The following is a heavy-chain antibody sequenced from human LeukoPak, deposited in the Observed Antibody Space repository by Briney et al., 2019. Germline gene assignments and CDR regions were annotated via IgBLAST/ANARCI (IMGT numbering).Heavy chain of an antibody. CDR3: ARDGGDDSSGYYYGY. J-gene: IGHJ4*02. CDR1: GFTFSSYS. D-gene: IGHD3-22*01. V-gene: IGHV3-21*01. CDR2: ISSSSSYI. Sequence: PGGSLRLSCAASGFTFSSYSMNWVRQAPGKGLEWVSSISSSSSYIYYADSVKGRFTISRDNAKNPLYLQMNSLRAEDTAVYYCARDGGDDSSGYYYGYWGQGTLVTVSS.